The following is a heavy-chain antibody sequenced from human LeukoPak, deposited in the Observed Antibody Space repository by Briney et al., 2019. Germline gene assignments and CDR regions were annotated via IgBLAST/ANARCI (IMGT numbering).Heavy chain of an antibody. CDR3: ARESNYYDSSGLDY. CDR1: GFTFSSYA. CDR2: ISGSGGST. Sequence: GGSLRLSCAASGFTFSSYAMSWVRQAPGKGLEWVSAISGSGGSTYYADSVKGRFTISRDNSKNTLYLQMNSLRAEDTAVYYCARESNYYDSSGLDYWGQGTLVTVSS. D-gene: IGHD3-22*01. V-gene: IGHV3-23*01. J-gene: IGHJ4*02.